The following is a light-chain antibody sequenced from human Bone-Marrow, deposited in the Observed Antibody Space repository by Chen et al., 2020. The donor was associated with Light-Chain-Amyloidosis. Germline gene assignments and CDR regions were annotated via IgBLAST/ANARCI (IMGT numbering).Light chain of an antibody. CDR2: GAS. CDR1: QSVGSSY. V-gene: IGKV3-20*01. Sequence: EIVLTQSPGTLSLSPGDRATLSCRASQSVGSSYLAWYQQKPGQAPRRLSYGASNRATGIPDRFSGSGSGTDFTLTISRLEPEDFAVYYCQKYGRSLAFGGGAKVEI. CDR3: QKYGRSLA. J-gene: IGKJ4*01.